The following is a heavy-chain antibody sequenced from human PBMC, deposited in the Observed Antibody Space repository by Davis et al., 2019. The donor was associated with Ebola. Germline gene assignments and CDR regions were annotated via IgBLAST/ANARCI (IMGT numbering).Heavy chain of an antibody. D-gene: IGHD6-6*01. CDR3: ARLAARKPYYYYYGMDV. CDR1: GGSFSGYY. CDR2: INHSGST. J-gene: IGHJ6*02. Sequence: MPSETLSLTCAVYGGSFSGYYWSWIRQPPGKGLEWIGEINHSGSTNYNPSLKSRVTISVDTSKNQFSLKLGSVTAADTAVYYCARLAARKPYYYYYGMDVWGQGTTVTVSS. V-gene: IGHV4-34*01.